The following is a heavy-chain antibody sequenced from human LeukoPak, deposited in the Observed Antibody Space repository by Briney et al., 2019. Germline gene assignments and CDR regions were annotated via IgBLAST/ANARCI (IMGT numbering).Heavy chain of an antibody. D-gene: IGHD6-19*01. J-gene: IGHJ4*02. CDR3: AKDGTGAVAGTRYY. Sequence: GGSLRLSCAASGFTVSSNYMSWVRQAPGKGLEWISYISHRVSDVQYADSVKGRFTISRDNARNSLYLQMNGLRAEDTAVYYCAKDGTGAVAGTRYYWGQGTLVTVSS. CDR2: ISHRVSDV. V-gene: IGHV3-11*01. CDR1: GFTVSSNY.